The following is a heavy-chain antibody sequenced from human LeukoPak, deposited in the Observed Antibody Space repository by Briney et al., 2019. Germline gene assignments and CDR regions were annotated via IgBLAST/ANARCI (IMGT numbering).Heavy chain of an antibody. CDR1: GFTFGTYS. J-gene: IGHJ3*02. CDR2: ISRSSSYI. CDR3: AGGVYYYDSSGRGGAFDI. D-gene: IGHD3-22*01. V-gene: IGHV3-21*01. Sequence: GGSLRLSCAVSGFTFGTYSMNWVRQAPGKGLEWVSSISRSSSYIYYADSVKGRFTISRDNAKNSLYLQMNSLRAEDTAVYYCAGGVYYYDSSGRGGAFDIWGQGTMVTVSS.